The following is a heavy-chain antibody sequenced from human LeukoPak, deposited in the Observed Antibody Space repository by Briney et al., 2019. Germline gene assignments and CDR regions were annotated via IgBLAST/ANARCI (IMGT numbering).Heavy chain of an antibody. D-gene: IGHD6-19*01. CDR2: IRSKANSYAT. CDR1: GFTFSGSA. CDR3: TSEKYSSGWYEGDY. Sequence: GGSLRLSCAASGFTFSGSAMHWVRQASGKGLEWVGRIRSKANSYATAYAASVKGRFTISRDDSKNTAYLQMNSLKTEDTAVYYCTSEKYSSGWYEGDYWGQGTLVTVSS. V-gene: IGHV3-73*01. J-gene: IGHJ4*02.